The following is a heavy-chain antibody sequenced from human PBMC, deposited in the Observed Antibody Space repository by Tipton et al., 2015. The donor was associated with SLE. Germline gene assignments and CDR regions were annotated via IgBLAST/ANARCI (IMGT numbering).Heavy chain of an antibody. CDR2: IIPGNGNT. V-gene: IGHV1-18*01. CDR1: GYTFTTYG. J-gene: IGHJ4*02. D-gene: IGHD6-19*01. CDR3: ARDTGSDWSFDF. Sequence: QLVQSGAEVKKPGASVKVSCKASGYTFTTYGISWVRQAPGQGLEWMGWIIPGNGNTKYSQNFQGRVIITTDTSASTAYMELSSLRSEDTAVYYCARDTGSDWSFDFWGQGTPVTVSS.